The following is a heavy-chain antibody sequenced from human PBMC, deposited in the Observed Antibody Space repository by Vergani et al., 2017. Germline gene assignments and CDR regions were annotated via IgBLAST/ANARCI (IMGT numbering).Heavy chain of an antibody. Sequence: QVQLVQSGAEVGKPGASEMISCKASGYTFTAYYIHWVRQAPEQGLEWVGVISPDGFSTFYAQKFQGRVTITRDTSTSTVYVEVTSLRSDDTAVYYCAREPPLTGFFDYWGQGTLVTVSS. CDR1: GYTFTAYY. J-gene: IGHJ4*02. CDR3: AREPPLTGFFDY. D-gene: IGHD3-9*01. V-gene: IGHV1-46*03. CDR2: ISPDGFST.